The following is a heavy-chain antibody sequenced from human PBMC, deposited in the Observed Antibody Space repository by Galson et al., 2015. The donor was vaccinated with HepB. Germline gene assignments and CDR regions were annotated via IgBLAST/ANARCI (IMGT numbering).Heavy chain of an antibody. CDR3: TTDPYNDILTGLYYNGMDV. V-gene: IGHV3-15*01. CDR2: IKRKTDGGTT. D-gene: IGHD3-9*01. Sequence: LRLSCAASGFTFSNAWMSWFRQAPGKGLEWVGRIKRKTDGGTTDYAAPVKGRFTISRDDSKNALYLQMNSLKTEDTGVYYCTTDPYNDILTGLYYNGMDVWGQGTTVTVSS. J-gene: IGHJ6*02. CDR1: GFTFSNAW.